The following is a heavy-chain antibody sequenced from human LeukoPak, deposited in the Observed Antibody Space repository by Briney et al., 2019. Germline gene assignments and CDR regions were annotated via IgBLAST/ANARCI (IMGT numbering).Heavy chain of an antibody. J-gene: IGHJ6*02. D-gene: IGHD5-18*01. CDR2: IHGSGST. CDR1: GDSISKKH. Sequence: SETLSLTCTVSGDSISKKHWNWIRQPPGKGREWMGYIHGSGSTNYNPSLKSRVTISIDTSKNQFSLKMTSVIAADTAIYYCARGTAVLGGYYYGLDVWGQGTTVTVSS. CDR3: ARGTAVLGGYYYGLDV. V-gene: IGHV4-59*01.